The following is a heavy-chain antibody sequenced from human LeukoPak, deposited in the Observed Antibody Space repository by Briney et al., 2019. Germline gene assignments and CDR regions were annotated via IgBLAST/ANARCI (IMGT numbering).Heavy chain of an antibody. CDR1: GFTFSNAW. D-gene: IGHD4-17*01. Sequence: GGSLRLPCAASGFTFSNAWMSWVRQAPGKGLEWVGRIKSKTDGGTTDYAAPVKGRFTILRDDSKNTLYLQMNSLKTEDTAVYYCTTDFAYGDTSSYYFDYWGQGTLVTVSS. CDR2: IKSKTDGGTT. CDR3: TTDFAYGDTSSYYFDY. V-gene: IGHV3-15*01. J-gene: IGHJ4*02.